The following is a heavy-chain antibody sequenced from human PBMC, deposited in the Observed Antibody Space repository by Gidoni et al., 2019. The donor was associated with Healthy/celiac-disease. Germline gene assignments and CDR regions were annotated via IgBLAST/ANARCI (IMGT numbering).Heavy chain of an antibody. CDR3: AIFMAAAGQFDY. CDR1: GYTFTSYA. Sequence: QVQLVQSGAEVKKPGASVKVSCKASGYTFTSYAMHWVRQAPGQRLEWMGRINAGNGNTKHPLPLQGRVTLTRATSASTAYSVLSSLRSEDSSVYYCAIFMAAAGQFDYWGQGTLVTVSS. J-gene: IGHJ4*02. CDR2: INAGNGNT. D-gene: IGHD6-13*01. V-gene: IGHV1-3*01.